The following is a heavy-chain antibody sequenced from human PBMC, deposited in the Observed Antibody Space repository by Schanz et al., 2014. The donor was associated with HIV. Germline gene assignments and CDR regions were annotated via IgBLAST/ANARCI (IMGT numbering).Heavy chain of an antibody. D-gene: IGHD5-12*01. V-gene: IGHV4-34*02. CDR2: INHSGSV. CDR1: GGSFSGYY. CDR3: ARAKWPPRNRHFDF. Sequence: QVQLQQWGAGLLRPSETLSLTCAVYGGSFSGYYWTWIRQPRGMGLEWIGEINHSGSVNYNPSRESRVTISVDPSKSQFSLKLDSVTAADTAVYYCARAKWPPRNRHFDFWGQGNLVTVS. J-gene: IGHJ4*02.